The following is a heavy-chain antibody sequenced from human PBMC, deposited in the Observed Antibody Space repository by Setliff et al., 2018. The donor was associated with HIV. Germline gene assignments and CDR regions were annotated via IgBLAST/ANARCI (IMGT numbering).Heavy chain of an antibody. CDR3: ARDKSGSVREY. V-gene: IGHV1-18*01. Sequence: ASVKVSCKSSGYTFTSYGISWVRQAPGQGLEWMGWISGYNGNTNYAQRFRGRVTMTADPSTSTVYMELRSLRSDDTAVYYCARDKSGSVREYWGQGTQVTVSS. J-gene: IGHJ4*02. D-gene: IGHD3-10*01. CDR1: GYTFTSYG. CDR2: ISGYNGNT.